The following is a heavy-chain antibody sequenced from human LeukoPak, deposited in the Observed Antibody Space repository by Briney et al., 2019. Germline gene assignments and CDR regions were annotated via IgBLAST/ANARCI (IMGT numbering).Heavy chain of an antibody. CDR3: ARGRSSWNDAFDI. Sequence: SETLSLTCTVSGGSISSSSYYWGWIRQPPGKGLEWIGSIYYSGSTYYNPSLKSRVTISVDTSKNQFSLKLSSVTAADTAVYYCARGRSSWNDAFDIWGQGTMVTVSS. CDR2: IYYSGST. D-gene: IGHD6-13*01. CDR1: GGSISSSSYY. J-gene: IGHJ3*02. V-gene: IGHV4-39*07.